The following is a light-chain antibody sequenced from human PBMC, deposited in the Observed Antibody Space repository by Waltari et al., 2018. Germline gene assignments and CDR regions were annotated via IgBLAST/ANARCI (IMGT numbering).Light chain of an antibody. V-gene: IGLV3-25*03. CDR2: RDT. J-gene: IGLJ3*02. CDR1: GLAKQY. Sequence: SYELTQPPSVSVSPGQTAKITCSADGLAKQYTHWYQQRPGQAPVLVIFRDTERPSGIPERFSGSSSGTTVTLTITGVQAEDESDYFCQSTDSNDNVLFGGGTKLTVL. CDR3: QSTDSNDNVL.